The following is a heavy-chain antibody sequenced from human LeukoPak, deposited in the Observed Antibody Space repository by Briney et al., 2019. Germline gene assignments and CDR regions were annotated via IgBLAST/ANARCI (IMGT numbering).Heavy chain of an antibody. D-gene: IGHD2-2*01. J-gene: IGHJ5*02. CDR3: ARSCSSTSCYSSADWFDP. Sequence: PSETLSLTCAVYGGSISSSNWWSWVCQPPGKGMEWIGEIYHSGRTNYNPSLKSRVTISVDKSKNQFSLKLSSVTAADTAVYYCARSCSSTSCYSSADWFDPWGQGTLVTVSS. CDR1: GGSISSSNW. CDR2: IYHSGRT. V-gene: IGHV4-4*02.